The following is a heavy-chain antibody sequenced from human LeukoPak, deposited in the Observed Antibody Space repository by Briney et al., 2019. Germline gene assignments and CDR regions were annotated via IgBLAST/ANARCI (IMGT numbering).Heavy chain of an antibody. Sequence: SETLSLTCTVSGGSISSGSYHWSWIRQPPGKGLEWIGYIYYSGSTNYNPSLKSRVTISVDTSKNQVSLKLSSVTAADTAVYYCARGNDYWGQGTLVTVSS. CDR3: ARGNDY. CDR2: IYYSGST. J-gene: IGHJ4*02. V-gene: IGHV4-61*01. CDR1: GGSISSGSYH.